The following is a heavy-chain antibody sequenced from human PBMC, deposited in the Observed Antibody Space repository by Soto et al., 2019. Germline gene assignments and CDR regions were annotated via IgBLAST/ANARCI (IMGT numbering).Heavy chain of an antibody. CDR3: TRDTDHGDYVGAS. J-gene: IGHJ5*01. CDR2: IRTKAYGGTT. Sequence: PGGSLRLSCTASGFTFGDYAMSWFRQAPGKGLEWVGLIRTKAYGGTTDYAASVKGRVIISRDDSKSTVHLQMNSLKTEDTAVYYCTRDTDHGDYVGASWGHGALVTGSS. V-gene: IGHV3-49*03. CDR1: GFTFGDYA. D-gene: IGHD4-17*01.